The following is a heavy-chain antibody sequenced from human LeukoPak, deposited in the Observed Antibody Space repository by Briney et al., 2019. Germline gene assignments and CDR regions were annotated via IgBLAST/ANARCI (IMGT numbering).Heavy chain of an antibody. Sequence: SETLSLTCAVSGGSISSGGYSWSWIRQPPGKGLEWIGYIYHSGSTYYNLSLKSRVTISVDRSKNQFSLKLSSVTAADTAVYYCARSIAVAGTSYYFDYWGQGTLVTVSS. J-gene: IGHJ4*02. V-gene: IGHV4-30-2*01. CDR3: ARSIAVAGTSYYFDY. CDR1: GGSISSGGYS. CDR2: IYHSGST. D-gene: IGHD6-19*01.